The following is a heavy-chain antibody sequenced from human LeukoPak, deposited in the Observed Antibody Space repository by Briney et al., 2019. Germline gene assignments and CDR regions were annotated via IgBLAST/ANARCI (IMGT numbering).Heavy chain of an antibody. Sequence: GGSLRLSCAASGFTFSSYVMHWVRQAPGKGLEWVAIISYDGSNEYYADSVKGRFTISRDNSKNTLYLQMNSLRAEDTAVYYCARDTGYDSSGYYLGAFDIWGQGTMVTVSS. V-gene: IGHV3-30*04. J-gene: IGHJ3*02. CDR3: ARDTGYDSSGYYLGAFDI. D-gene: IGHD3-22*01. CDR1: GFTFSSYV. CDR2: ISYDGSNE.